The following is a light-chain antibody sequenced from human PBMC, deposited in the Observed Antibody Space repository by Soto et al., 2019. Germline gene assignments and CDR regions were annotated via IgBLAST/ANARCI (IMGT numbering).Light chain of an antibody. CDR3: QQNNNWPPWT. V-gene: IGKV3-15*01. CDR2: AAS. Sequence: EIVMTQSPATLSVSPGERATLSCRASQSVSSNLAWYQQKPGQAPRLLIYAASNRATGIPARFSGSRSGTEITLTISSLQSEDFAVYYCQQNNNWPPWTFAQGNKVEIK. J-gene: IGKJ1*01. CDR1: QSVSSN.